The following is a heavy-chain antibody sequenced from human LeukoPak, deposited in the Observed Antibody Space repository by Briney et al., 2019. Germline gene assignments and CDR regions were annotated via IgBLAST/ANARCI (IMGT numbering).Heavy chain of an antibody. D-gene: IGHD2-2*01. V-gene: IGHV3-74*01. CDR2: INSDGSST. Sequence: PGGSLRLSCAASGFTFSGYWMHWVRQAPGKGLVWVSRINSDGSSTSYADSVKGRFTISRDNAKNTLYLRMNSLRAEDTAVYYCARGVGYCSSTSCYWWFDPWGQGTLVTVSS. J-gene: IGHJ5*02. CDR3: ARGVGYCSSTSCYWWFDP. CDR1: GFTFSGYW.